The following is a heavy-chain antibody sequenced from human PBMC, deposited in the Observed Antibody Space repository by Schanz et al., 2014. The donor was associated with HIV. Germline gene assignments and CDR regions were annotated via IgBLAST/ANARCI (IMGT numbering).Heavy chain of an antibody. Sequence: QVQLVQSGAEVKKPGSSVKVSCKASGGTFSSYAISWVRQAPGQGLEWMGWVNPESGNTGMADTFLGRLSLTRSPSTGTAYMELDSLRSEDTAIYYCVRAASFHFDKEGYYRNWYFDFWGRGTLVAVSS. V-gene: IGHV1-8*02. J-gene: IGHJ2*01. CDR3: VRAASFHFDKEGYYRNWYFDF. CDR2: VNPESGNT. D-gene: IGHD1-26*01. CDR1: GGTFSSYA.